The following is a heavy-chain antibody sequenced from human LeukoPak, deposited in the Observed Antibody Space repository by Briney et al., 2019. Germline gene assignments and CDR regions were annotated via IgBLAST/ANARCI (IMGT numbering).Heavy chain of an antibody. J-gene: IGHJ4*02. Sequence: ASVKVSCKASGYTFTRYGISWVRQAPGQGLQWLGWISASNGNTNYAQKFRDRVTMSTDTSTGTAYLDVRSLTSDDTAVYYCARDHSNWNYAPDFWGQGTLVIVTS. D-gene: IGHD1-7*01. CDR3: ARDHSNWNYAPDF. CDR2: ISASNGNT. CDR1: GYTFTRYG. V-gene: IGHV1-18*01.